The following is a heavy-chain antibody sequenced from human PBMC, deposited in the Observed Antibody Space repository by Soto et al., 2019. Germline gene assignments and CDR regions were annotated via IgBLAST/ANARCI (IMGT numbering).Heavy chain of an antibody. J-gene: IGHJ6*02. CDR2: IYYSGST. CDR3: ARASFFGVVVV. V-gene: IGHV4-59*01. D-gene: IGHD3-3*01. Sequence: SKTLSLTCTVSGGSISSYYWSWIRQPPGKGLEWIGYIYYSGSTNYNPSLKSRVTISVDTSKNQFSLKLSSVTAADTAVYYCARASFFGVVVVWGQGTTVTVSS. CDR1: GGSISSYY.